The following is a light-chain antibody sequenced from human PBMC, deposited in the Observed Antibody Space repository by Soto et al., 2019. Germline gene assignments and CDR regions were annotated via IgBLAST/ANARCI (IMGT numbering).Light chain of an antibody. CDR3: QQYDNLSVT. J-gene: IGKJ4*01. CDR1: HDIINY. CDR2: DAF. V-gene: IGKV1-33*01. Sequence: DIQMTQSPSSLSASVGDRVTITCQASHDIINYLNWFQQKLGEAPKLLIFDAFKLETGVPSRFSGSGSGTDFTLTISSLQPEDIATYYCQQYDNLSVTFGGGTKVEIK.